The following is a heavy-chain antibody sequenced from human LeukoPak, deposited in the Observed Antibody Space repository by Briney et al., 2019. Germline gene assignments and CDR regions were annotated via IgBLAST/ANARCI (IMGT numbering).Heavy chain of an antibody. CDR1: GGSISSGSYY. D-gene: IGHD3-3*01. Sequence: PSETLSLTCTVSGGSISSGSYYWSWIRQPAGKGLEWIGRIYTSGSTNYNPSLKSRVTISVDTSKNQFSLRLSSVTAADTAVYYCARNLRFIFWSGKRGYFDYWGQGTLVTVSS. CDR2: IYTSGST. J-gene: IGHJ4*02. CDR3: ARNLRFIFWSGKRGYFDY. V-gene: IGHV4-61*02.